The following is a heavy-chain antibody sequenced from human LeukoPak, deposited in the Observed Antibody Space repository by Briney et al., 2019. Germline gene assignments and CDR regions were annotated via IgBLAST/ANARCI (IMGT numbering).Heavy chain of an antibody. J-gene: IGHJ6*02. CDR1: GYTLTGFY. CDR3: ARGWSGYSYGSQVFDYYYGMDV. D-gene: IGHD5-18*01. V-gene: IGHV1-2*02. CDR2: INPRSGAT. Sequence: ASVKVSCKASGYTLTGFYIHWVRQVPGQGLEWMGWINPRSGATNYAQTFQDRVTMTRDTSISTAYMELSSLRSEDTAVYYCARGWSGYSYGSQVFDYYYGMDVWGQGTTVTVSS.